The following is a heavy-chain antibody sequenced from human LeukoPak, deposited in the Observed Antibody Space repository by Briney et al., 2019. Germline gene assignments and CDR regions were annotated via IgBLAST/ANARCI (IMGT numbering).Heavy chain of an antibody. Sequence: SETLSLTCTVSGGSISSYYWSWIRQPPGKGLEWIGYIYYSGSTNYNPSLKSRVTISVDTSKNQFSLKLSSVTAADTAVYYCAASVTAIPADYWGQGTLVTVSS. CDR1: GGSISSYY. CDR3: AASVTAIPADY. D-gene: IGHD2-21*02. CDR2: IYYSGST. V-gene: IGHV4-59*01. J-gene: IGHJ4*02.